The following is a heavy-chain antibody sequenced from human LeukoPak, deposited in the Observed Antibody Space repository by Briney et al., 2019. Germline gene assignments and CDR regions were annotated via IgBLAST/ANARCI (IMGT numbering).Heavy chain of an antibody. CDR3: AKVGFCSGGSCYDY. Sequence: GGSLRLSCAASGFTFSSYAMSWVRQAPGKGLEWVSAISGSGGSTYYADSVKGRFTISRDNSKNTLYLQMNSLRAEDTAVYYCAKVGFCSGGSCYDYWGQGTLVTVSS. CDR1: GFTFSSYA. J-gene: IGHJ4*02. V-gene: IGHV3-23*01. D-gene: IGHD2-15*01. CDR2: ISGSGGST.